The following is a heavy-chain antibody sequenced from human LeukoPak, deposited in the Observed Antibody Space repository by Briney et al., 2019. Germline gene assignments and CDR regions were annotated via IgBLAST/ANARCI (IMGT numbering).Heavy chain of an antibody. CDR1: GASINNYY. CDR2: IPHSGST. V-gene: IGHV4-59*01. Sequence: PSETLSLTCTVSGASINNYYWNWIRQPPGKGLEWIGYIPHSGSTNYNPSLKSRVTISLDTSKNQLSLKLTSVTTADTAVYYCARAPLPTDNWNDVGLDYWSQGTLVTVSS. J-gene: IGHJ4*02. D-gene: IGHD1-20*01. CDR3: ARAPLPTDNWNDVGLDY.